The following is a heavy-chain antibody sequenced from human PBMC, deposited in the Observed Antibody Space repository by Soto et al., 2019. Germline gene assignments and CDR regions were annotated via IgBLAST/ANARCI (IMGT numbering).Heavy chain of an antibody. Sequence: EVQVVESGGGSVQPGGSLRLACEASGFTVSDNDMNWVRQAPGRGLEWVALIYRYDDDKAYYTDSVKGRFTISRGTSTNTVFLQMNSLRAEDTAIYYCARDRDFFWGSLDSWGQGTLVTVSS. D-gene: IGHD3-16*01. CDR2: IYRYDDDKA. CDR3: ARDRDFFWGSLDS. J-gene: IGHJ4*02. CDR1: GFTVSDND. V-gene: IGHV3-66*01.